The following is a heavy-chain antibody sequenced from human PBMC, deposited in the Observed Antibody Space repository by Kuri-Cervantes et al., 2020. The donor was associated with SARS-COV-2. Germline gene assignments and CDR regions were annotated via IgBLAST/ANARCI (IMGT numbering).Heavy chain of an antibody. Sequence: GASRTVTSAPTGFTFSDYYTSWIRQAPGKWLEWISYISDSRTNTMYADSVHADSVKGRFTISRDNSKNMVYLQMNDLRAEDTAVYYCVRDRGERGHWGQGTLVTVSS. V-gene: IGHV3-11*05. CDR1: GFTFSDYY. D-gene: IGHD6-25*01. CDR3: VRDRGERGH. J-gene: IGHJ4*02. CDR2: ISDSRTNTM.